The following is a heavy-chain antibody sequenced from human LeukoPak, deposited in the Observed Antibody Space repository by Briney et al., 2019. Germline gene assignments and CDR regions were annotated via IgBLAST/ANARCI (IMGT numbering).Heavy chain of an antibody. CDR3: ARSWTSSSWYGIFDY. Sequence: ASVKVSCTASGYTFTSYGISWVRQAPGQGLEWMGWISAYNCNTNYAQKLQGRVTMTTDTSTSTAYMELRSLRSDDTAVYYCARSWTSSSWYGIFDYWGQGTLVTVSS. CDR2: ISAYNCNT. J-gene: IGHJ4*02. V-gene: IGHV1-18*01. CDR1: GYTFTSYG. D-gene: IGHD6-13*01.